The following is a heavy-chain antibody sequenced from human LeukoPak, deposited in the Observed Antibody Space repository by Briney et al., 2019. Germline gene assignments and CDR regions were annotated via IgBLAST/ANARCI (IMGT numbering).Heavy chain of an antibody. J-gene: IGHJ4*02. CDR3: ARLGGGLDYFDY. V-gene: IGHV3-53*01. CDR1: GFTVSSNY. Sequence: GGSLRLSCAASGFTVSSNYMSWVRQAPGKGLEWVSVIYSGDTTYYADSVKGRFTISRDNSKNTLYLQMSSLRAEDTAVYYCARLGGGLDYFDYWGREPWSPSP. CDR2: IYSGDTT. D-gene: IGHD3-16*01.